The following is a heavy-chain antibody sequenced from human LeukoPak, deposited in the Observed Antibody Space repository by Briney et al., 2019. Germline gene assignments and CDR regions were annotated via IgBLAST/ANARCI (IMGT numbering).Heavy chain of an antibody. V-gene: IGHV1-18*01. J-gene: IGHJ4*02. Sequence: GASVKVSCKASGYTFTSYGISWVRQAPGHGLEWMGWISAYNGNTNYAQKLQGRVTMTTDTSTSTAYMELRSLRSDDTAVYYCARDTETYDYVWGSYRYFDYWGQGTLVTVSS. CDR2: ISAYNGNT. D-gene: IGHD3-16*02. CDR3: ARDTETYDYVWGSYRYFDY. CDR1: GYTFTSYG.